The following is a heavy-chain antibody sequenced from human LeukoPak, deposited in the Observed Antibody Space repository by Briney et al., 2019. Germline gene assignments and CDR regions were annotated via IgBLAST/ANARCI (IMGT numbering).Heavy chain of an antibody. CDR3: ARILIYSNYEFDY. CDR1: GGSISSGGYY. Sequence: SETLSLTCTVSGGSISSGGYYWSWIRQHPGTGLEWIGYIYYSGSTYYNPSLKSRVTISVDTSKNQFSLKLSSVTAADTAVYYCARILIYSNYEFDYWGQGTLVTVSS. CDR2: IYYSGST. V-gene: IGHV4-31*03. J-gene: IGHJ4*02. D-gene: IGHD4-4*01.